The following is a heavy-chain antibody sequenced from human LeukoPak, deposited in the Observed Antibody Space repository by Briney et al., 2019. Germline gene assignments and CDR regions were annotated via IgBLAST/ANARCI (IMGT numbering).Heavy chain of an antibody. Sequence: ASVKVPCKASGYTFTSYYMHWVRQPPGQGLEWMGRVNPSGGSTNYAQKFQGRVTLTRDTSTSTVYMEISSLRSDDTAVYYCARGLSYFGSSDYNDAFDLWGQGTMVTVSS. V-gene: IGHV1-46*01. CDR2: VNPSGGST. D-gene: IGHD3-22*01. CDR3: ARGLSYFGSSDYNDAFDL. J-gene: IGHJ3*01. CDR1: GYTFTSYY.